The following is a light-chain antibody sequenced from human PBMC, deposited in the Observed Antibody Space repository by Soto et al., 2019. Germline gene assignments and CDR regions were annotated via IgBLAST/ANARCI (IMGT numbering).Light chain of an antibody. CDR3: QQRSNWPPYT. V-gene: IGKV3-11*01. CDR2: DAS. Sequence: EIVLTQSPATLSLSPGERATLSCRASQSVSSYLAWYQQKPGQAPRLLIYDASNRATGIPARFSGSGSGTNFTLTISSLEPEDFAVYYGQQRSNWPPYTFGQGTNLDIK. CDR1: QSVSSY. J-gene: IGKJ2*01.